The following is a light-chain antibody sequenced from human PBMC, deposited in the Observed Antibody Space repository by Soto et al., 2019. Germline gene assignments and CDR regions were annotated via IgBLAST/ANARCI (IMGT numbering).Light chain of an antibody. CDR2: DVS. CDR3: SSYTSSTLV. J-gene: IGLJ2*01. V-gene: IGLV2-14*01. CDR1: SSDVGGYNY. Sequence: QSALTQPASVSGSPGQSITISCTGTSSDVGGYNYVSWYQQHPGKAPKLMIYDVSNRPSGVSNRFSGSKSDNTASLTISGLEAEDEADYCCSSYTSSTLVFGGGTKVTVL.